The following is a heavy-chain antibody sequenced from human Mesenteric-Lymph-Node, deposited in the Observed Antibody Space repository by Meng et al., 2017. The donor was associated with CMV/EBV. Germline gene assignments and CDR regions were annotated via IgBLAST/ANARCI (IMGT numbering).Heavy chain of an antibody. D-gene: IGHD4-17*01. Sequence: SETLSLTCAVYGGSFSGYYWSWIRHSPIMGLEWMGEIEQSGSTNYNPSLKSRVTISVDTSKNQFSLKLKSVTAADTTVYYCARRRRDADYGWYFDVWGRGTLVTVSS. CDR2: IEQSGST. V-gene: IGHV4-34*01. CDR1: GGSFSGYY. J-gene: IGHJ2*01. CDR3: ARRRRDADYGWYFDV.